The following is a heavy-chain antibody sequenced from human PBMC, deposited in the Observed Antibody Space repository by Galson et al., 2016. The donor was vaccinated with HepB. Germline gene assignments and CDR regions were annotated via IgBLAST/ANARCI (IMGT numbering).Heavy chain of an antibody. J-gene: IGHJ4*02. Sequence: SLRLSCAASGFTFSDYSMSWVRQAPGKGLDWVSTIRHSGDSTYYADSVKGRFTISRDNSKNTLYLQMNSLRAEDTAVYYCAKLVSSCTNSRCQDFLGQGTLVTFSS. CDR1: GFTFSDYS. CDR2: IRHSGDST. V-gene: IGHV3-23*01. D-gene: IGHD2-8*01. CDR3: AKLVSSCTNSRCQDF.